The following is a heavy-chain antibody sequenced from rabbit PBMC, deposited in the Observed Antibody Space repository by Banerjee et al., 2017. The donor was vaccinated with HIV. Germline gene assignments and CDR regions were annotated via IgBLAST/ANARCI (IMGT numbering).Heavy chain of an antibody. CDR1: GFSFSSSYY. J-gene: IGHJ4*01. D-gene: IGHD6-1*01. CDR3: ARGRYAGYAGYGYGDYFNL. CDR2: IYGGDSGTS. Sequence: QEQLVESGGGLVQPEGSLTLTCTASGFSFSSSYYMCWVRQAPGKGLEWIACIYGGDSGTSYYASWAKGRFTISKTSSTTVTLQMTSLTAADTATYFCARGRYAGYAGYGYGDYFNLWGPGTLVTVS. V-gene: IGHV1S45*01.